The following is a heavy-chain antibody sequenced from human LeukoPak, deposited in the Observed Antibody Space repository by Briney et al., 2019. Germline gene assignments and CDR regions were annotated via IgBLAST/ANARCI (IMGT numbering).Heavy chain of an antibody. V-gene: IGHV1-58*02. D-gene: IGHD5-18*01. CDR3: ARAVDTAMAEGHMDV. J-gene: IGHJ6*03. CDR1: GFTFTSSA. CDR2: IVVGSGNT. Sequence: PGASVKVSCKASGFTFTSSAMQWVRQARGQRLEWIGWIVVGSGNTNYAQKLQGRVTMTTDTSTSTAYMELRSLRSDDTAVYYCARAVDTAMAEGHMDVWGKGTTVTVSS.